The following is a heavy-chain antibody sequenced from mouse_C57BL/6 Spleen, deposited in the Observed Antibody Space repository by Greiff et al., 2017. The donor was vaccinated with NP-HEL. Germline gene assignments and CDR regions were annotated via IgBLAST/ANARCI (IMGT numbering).Heavy chain of an antibody. D-gene: IGHD2-4*01. J-gene: IGHJ3*01. CDR1: GYTFTSYG. Sequence: VQLQESGAELARPGASVKLSCKASGYTFTSYGISWVKQRTGQGLEWIGEIYPRSGNTYYNEKFKGKATLTADKSSSTAYMELRSLTSEDSAVYFCAREGLRQEAWFAYWGQGTLVTVSA. V-gene: IGHV1-81*01. CDR3: AREGLRQEAWFAY. CDR2: IYPRSGNT.